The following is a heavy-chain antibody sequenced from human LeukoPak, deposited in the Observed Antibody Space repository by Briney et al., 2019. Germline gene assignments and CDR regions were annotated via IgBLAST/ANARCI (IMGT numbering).Heavy chain of an antibody. CDR1: GYTFTGYY. Sequence: ASVKVSCKASGYTFTGYYMHWVRQAPGQGLEWMGWINPHSGGTNYAQKFQGRVTMTRDTSISTAYMELSRLRSDDTAVYYCARDARSLYYYYGMDVWGQGTTVTVSS. V-gene: IGHV1-2*02. J-gene: IGHJ6*02. CDR3: ARDARSLYYYYGMDV. CDR2: INPHSGGT.